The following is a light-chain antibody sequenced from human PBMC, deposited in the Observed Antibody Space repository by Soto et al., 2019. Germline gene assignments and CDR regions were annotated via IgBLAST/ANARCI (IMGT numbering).Light chain of an antibody. CDR1: QSVSNY. CDR3: QQRRNLPYT. V-gene: IGKV3-11*01. Sequence: TLLTQSPGTLSLSPGERATLSCSASQSVSNYLAWFQQKPGQAPRLLIFDTTNRAPGTPARFSGSGSVTDFTLTISSLEPEDFAVYYCQQRRNLPYTFGQGTKLEIK. CDR2: DTT. J-gene: IGKJ2*01.